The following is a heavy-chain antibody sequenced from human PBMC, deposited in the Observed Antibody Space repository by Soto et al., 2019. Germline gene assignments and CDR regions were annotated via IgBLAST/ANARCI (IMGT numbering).Heavy chain of an antibody. CDR1: GGSISSYY. CDR3: ARGLRFLEWFTASYYFDY. CDR2: IYYSGST. J-gene: IGHJ4*02. D-gene: IGHD3-3*01. Sequence: SETLSLTCTVSGGSISSYYWSWIRQPPGKGLEWIGYIYYSGSTNYNTSLKSRVTISVDTSKNQFSLKLSSVTAADTAVYYCARGLRFLEWFTASYYFDYWGQGTLVTVSS. V-gene: IGHV4-59*01.